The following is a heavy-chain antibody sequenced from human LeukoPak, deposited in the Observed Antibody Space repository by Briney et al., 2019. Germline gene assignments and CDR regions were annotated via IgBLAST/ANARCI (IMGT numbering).Heavy chain of an antibody. CDR1: GYIFTFYW. J-gene: IGHJ4*02. V-gene: IGHV5-51*01. CDR3: ARPRKQWVLEYYFDY. Sequence: GESLKISCKTSGYIFTFYWIGWVRQMPGKGLEWMGIIYPGDSDTRYSPSFQGQVTISADKSISTAYLQWSSLKASDTAMYYCARPRKQWVLEYYFDYWGQGTLVTVSS. D-gene: IGHD6-19*01. CDR2: IYPGDSDT.